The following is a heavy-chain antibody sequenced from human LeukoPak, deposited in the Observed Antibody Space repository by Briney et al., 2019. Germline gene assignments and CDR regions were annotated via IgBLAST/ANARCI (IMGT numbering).Heavy chain of an antibody. Sequence: GASVKVSCEASGGTFSSYAISWVRQAPGQGLEWMGGIIPIFGTANYAQKFQGRVTITADESTSTAHMELSSLRSEDTAVYYCARGDALTGDDPYYFDYWGQGTLVTVSS. J-gene: IGHJ4*02. CDR1: GGTFSSYA. V-gene: IGHV1-69*01. D-gene: IGHD7-27*01. CDR2: IIPIFGTA. CDR3: ARGDALTGDDPYYFDY.